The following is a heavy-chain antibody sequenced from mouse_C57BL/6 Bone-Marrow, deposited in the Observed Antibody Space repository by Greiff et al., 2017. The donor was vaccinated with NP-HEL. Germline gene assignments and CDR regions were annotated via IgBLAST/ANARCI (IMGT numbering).Heavy chain of an antibody. V-gene: IGHV8-8*01. D-gene: IGHD1-1*01. CDR2: IWWDDDK. CDR1: GYSLSTFGMG. CDR3: ARIGPDCNGSSPAY. J-gene: IGHJ3*01. Sequence: QVTLKVSGPGILQPSQTLSLTCSFSGYSLSTFGMGVVWIRQPSGKGLVWLAHIWWDDDKYYNPTLKSRLTISKDNSKIQVFLKIASVDTADTATYYCARIGPDCNGSSPAYWGQGTLVTVSA.